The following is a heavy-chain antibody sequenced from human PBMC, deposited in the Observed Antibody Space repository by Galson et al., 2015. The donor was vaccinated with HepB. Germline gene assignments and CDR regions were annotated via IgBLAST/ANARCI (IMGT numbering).Heavy chain of an antibody. Sequence: SLRLSCAASGFTFSSYSMNWVRQAPGKGLEWVSSISSSSSYIYYADSVKGRFTISRVNAKNSLYLQMSSLRAEDTAVYYCARRRVAYSSGWWAFDIWGQGTMVTVSS. CDR2: ISSSSSYI. CDR3: ARRRVAYSSGWWAFDI. D-gene: IGHD6-19*01. J-gene: IGHJ3*02. V-gene: IGHV3-21*01. CDR1: GFTFSSYS.